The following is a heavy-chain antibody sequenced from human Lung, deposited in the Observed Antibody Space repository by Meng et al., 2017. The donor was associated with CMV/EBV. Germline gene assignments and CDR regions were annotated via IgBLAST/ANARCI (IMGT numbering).Heavy chain of an antibody. V-gene: IGHV3-30*02. CDR3: AKEGKSVYSGSSYAS. J-gene: IGHJ4*02. Sequence: GESXKIPXAASGFAFSSYGMHWVRQAPGKGLEWVVFIRFDGSEKYYADSVKGRFTISRDNSKNTVYLQMESLRAEDAAVYYCAKEGKSVYSGSSYASWGQGXLVTVSS. CDR2: IRFDGSEK. D-gene: IGHD1-26*01. CDR1: GFAFSSYG.